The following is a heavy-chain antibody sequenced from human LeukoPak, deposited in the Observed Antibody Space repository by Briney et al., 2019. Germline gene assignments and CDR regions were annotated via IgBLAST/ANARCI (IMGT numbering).Heavy chain of an antibody. V-gene: IGHV4-34*01. J-gene: IGHJ3*02. Sequence: SETLSLTCAVYGGSFSGYYWSWIRQPPGQGLEWIGEINHSGSTNYNPSLKSRVTISVDTSKNQFSLKLSSVTAADTAVYYCARLSPLAYCGADCYLDGFDIWGQGTMVTVSS. D-gene: IGHD2-21*02. CDR3: ARLSPLAYCGADCYLDGFDI. CDR2: INHSGST. CDR1: GGSFSGYY.